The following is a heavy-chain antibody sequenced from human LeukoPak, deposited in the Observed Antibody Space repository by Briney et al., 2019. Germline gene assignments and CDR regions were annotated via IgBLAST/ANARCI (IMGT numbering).Heavy chain of an antibody. CDR2: IYSGGST. Sequence: SGGSLRLSCAASGFTVSSNYMSWVRQAPGKGLEWVSVIYSGGSTYYADSVKGRFTISRDNSKNTLYLQMNSLRAEDTAVYYCARDSIAAAGTEYWGQGTLVTVSS. D-gene: IGHD6-13*01. V-gene: IGHV3-53*01. J-gene: IGHJ4*02. CDR1: GFTVSSNY. CDR3: ARDSIAAAGTEY.